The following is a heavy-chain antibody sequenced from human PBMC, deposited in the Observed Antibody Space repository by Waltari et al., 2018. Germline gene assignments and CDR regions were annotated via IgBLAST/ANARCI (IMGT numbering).Heavy chain of an antibody. V-gene: IGHV3-23*01. CDR1: TFTFSNYA. CDR2: ISGGGGVT. CDR3: AKDPNGDYIGAFDT. D-gene: IGHD2-8*01. J-gene: IGHJ3*02. Sequence: EVQVLESGGLLVQPGGSLMLSCAASTFTFSNYAMTWVRQAPGKGLEYISSISGGGGVTVYANSVKGRFTISRDNSKSTLYLQMNSLRGEDTATYYCAKDPNGDYIGAFDTWGQGTMVTVSP.